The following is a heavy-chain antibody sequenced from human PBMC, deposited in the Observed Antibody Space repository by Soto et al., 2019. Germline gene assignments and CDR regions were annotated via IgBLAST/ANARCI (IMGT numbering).Heavy chain of an antibody. V-gene: IGHV4-34*01. CDR2: INHSGST. D-gene: IGHD2-2*01. CDR3: ARDRIVVVPAAMKPYYYYGMDV. J-gene: IGHJ6*02. CDR1: GGSFSGYY. Sequence: SETLSLTCAVYGGSFSGYYWSWIRRPPGKGLEWIGEINHSGSTNYNPSLKSRVTISVDKSKNQFSLKLSSVTAADTAVYYCARDRIVVVPAAMKPYYYYGMDVWGQGTTVTVSS.